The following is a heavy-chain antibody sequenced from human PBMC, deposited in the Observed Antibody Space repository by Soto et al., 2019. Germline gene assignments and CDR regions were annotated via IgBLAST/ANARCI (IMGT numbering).Heavy chain of an antibody. D-gene: IGHD2-21*02. J-gene: IGHJ6*02. Sequence: GGSLRRSCAASGFTFSSYDMSWVRQAPGKRLEWVSAISGSGGSTYYADSVKGRFTISRDNSKNTLYLQMNSLRAEDTAVYYCAKDNLAYCGGDCYRYYYYYYGFDFWG. CDR3: AKDNLAYCGGDCYRYYYYYYGFDF. CDR2: ISGSGGST. CDR1: GFTFSSYD. V-gene: IGHV3-23*01.